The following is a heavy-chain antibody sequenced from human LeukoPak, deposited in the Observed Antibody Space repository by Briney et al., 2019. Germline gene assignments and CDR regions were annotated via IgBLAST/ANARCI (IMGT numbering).Heavy chain of an antibody. CDR3: ARDYYGSGSHDY. Sequence: GGSLRLSCEVSGFTSSTYTMNWVRQAPGKGLEWVSYISSSGSTIYYADSVKGRFTISRDNAKNSLYLQMNSLRAEDTAVYYCARDYYGSGSHDYWGQGTLVTVSS. D-gene: IGHD3-10*01. CDR1: GFTSSTYT. CDR2: ISSSGSTI. V-gene: IGHV3-48*03. J-gene: IGHJ4*02.